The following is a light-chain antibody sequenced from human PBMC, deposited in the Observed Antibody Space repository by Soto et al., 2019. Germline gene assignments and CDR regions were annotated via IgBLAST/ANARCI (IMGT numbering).Light chain of an antibody. CDR1: TPNIGANYD. CDR2: ADN. Sequence: QSALTQPPSVSGDPGQRVTISCTGSTPNIGANYDVHWYQQLPGTAPKVLIYADNNRPSGVPDRFSGSKSGTSASLAITGLHAEDEAHDYFQYDDGSLSAWVFGGGTKLTVL. J-gene: IGLJ2*01. V-gene: IGLV1-40*01. CDR3: QYDDGSLSAWV.